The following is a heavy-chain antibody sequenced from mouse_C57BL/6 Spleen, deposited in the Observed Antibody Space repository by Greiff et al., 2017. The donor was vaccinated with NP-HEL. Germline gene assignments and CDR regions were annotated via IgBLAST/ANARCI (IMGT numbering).Heavy chain of an antibody. CDR3: ASKGWFTFDY. CDR2: ISYDGSN. V-gene: IGHV3-6*01. Sequence: EVQRVESGPGLVKPSQSLSLTCSVTGYSITSGYYWNWIRQFPGNKLEWMGYISYDGSNNYKPSLKNRISITRDTSKNQFFLKLNSVTTEDTATYYCASKGWFTFDYWGQGTTLTVSS. J-gene: IGHJ2*01. CDR1: GYSITSGYY. D-gene: IGHD2-3*01.